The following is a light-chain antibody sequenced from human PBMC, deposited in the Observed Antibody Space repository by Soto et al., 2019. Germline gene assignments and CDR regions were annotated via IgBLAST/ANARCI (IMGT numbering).Light chain of an antibody. V-gene: IGKV2-30*01. Sequence: DVMMTQSPLSLPVTLGQPAYISCRSSQSLVYVNGDTYLDWFQHRPGQSPRRLIYKVSNRDSGVPDRFSGSGSGPDFTLKISRVEAEDVGVYYCMQGTHWPYTFGQGTKLEIK. CDR2: KVS. CDR3: MQGTHWPYT. CDR1: QSLVYVNGDTY. J-gene: IGKJ2*01.